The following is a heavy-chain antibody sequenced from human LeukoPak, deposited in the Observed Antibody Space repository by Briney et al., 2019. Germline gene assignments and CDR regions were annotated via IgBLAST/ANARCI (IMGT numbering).Heavy chain of an antibody. CDR1: GFSFSTFA. CDR2: VSDSGGST. V-gene: IGHV3-23*01. CDR3: ARLWFGELLSPDY. D-gene: IGHD3-10*01. Sequence: GGSLRLSCAASGFSFSTFAMNWVRQAPGKGLEWVSAVSDSGGSTYYADSVKGRFTISRDNSKNTLYLQMNSLRAEDTAVYYCARLWFGELLSPDYWGQGTLVTVSS. J-gene: IGHJ4*02.